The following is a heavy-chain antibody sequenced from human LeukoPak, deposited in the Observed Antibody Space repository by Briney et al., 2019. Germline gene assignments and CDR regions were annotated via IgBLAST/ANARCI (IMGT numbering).Heavy chain of an antibody. CDR3: ASLYSSRYRYSDY. D-gene: IGHD3-22*01. J-gene: IGHJ4*02. CDR1: GFTFSGYW. CDR2: INSDGSST. Sequence: GGSLRLTCAASGFTFSGYWMNGVRQAPGKGLVWVSRINSDGSSTSYADSVKGRFTISRDNAKNTLYLQMNSLRGEDAAVYYCASLYSSRYRYSDYCGQGTLVTVSS. V-gene: IGHV3-74*01.